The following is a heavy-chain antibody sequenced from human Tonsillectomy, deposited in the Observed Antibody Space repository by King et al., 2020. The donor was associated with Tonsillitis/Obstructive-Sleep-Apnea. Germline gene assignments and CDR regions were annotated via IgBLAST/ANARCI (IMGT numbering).Heavy chain of an antibody. D-gene: IGHD3-22*01. CDR3: ASATYYYDSSGYKAVWFDP. CDR1: GGSFSGYY. CDR2: INHSGST. Sequence: VQLQQWGAGLLKPSETLSLTCAVYGGSFSGYYWSWIRQPPGKGLEWIGEINHSGSTNYNPSLKSQVTISVDTSKNQFSLKLSSVTAADTAVYYCASATYYYDSSGYKAVWFDPWGQGTLVTVSS. J-gene: IGHJ5*02. V-gene: IGHV4-34*01.